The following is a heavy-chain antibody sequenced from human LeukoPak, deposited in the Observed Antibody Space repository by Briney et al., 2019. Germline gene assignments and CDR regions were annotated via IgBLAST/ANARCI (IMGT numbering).Heavy chain of an antibody. D-gene: IGHD3-3*01. J-gene: IGHJ4*02. CDR1: GYTFTSYA. Sequence: ASVKVSCKASGYTFTSYAMSWVRQAPGQGLEWMGWINTNTGNPTYAQGFAGRFVFSLDTSVSTAYLQITSLKAGDTAVYYCARGEWLLEDWGQGTLVTVSS. CDR2: INTNTGNP. V-gene: IGHV7-4-1*02. CDR3: ARGEWLLED.